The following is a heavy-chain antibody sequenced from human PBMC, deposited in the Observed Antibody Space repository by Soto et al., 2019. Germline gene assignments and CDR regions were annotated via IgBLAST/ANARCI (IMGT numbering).Heavy chain of an antibody. V-gene: IGHV2-5*02. Sequence: QITLKESGPTLVKPTQTLTLTCTFSGFSLSTSGVGVGWIRQPPGKALEWLALIYWDDDKRYSPSLKSRHTITKDTSKNQVVLTMTNMDPVDTATYYCAHQYYAFWSGLSALYGMDVWGQGTTVTVSS. CDR3: AHQYYAFWSGLSALYGMDV. CDR1: GFSLSTSGVG. J-gene: IGHJ6*02. CDR2: IYWDDDK. D-gene: IGHD3-3*01.